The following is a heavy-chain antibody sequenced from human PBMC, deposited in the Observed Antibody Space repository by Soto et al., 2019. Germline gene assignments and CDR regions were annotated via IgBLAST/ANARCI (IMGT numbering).Heavy chain of an antibody. V-gene: IGHV3-33*01. CDR2: IWYDGSNK. CDR3: ARDLGLWAGGIDV. CDR1: GFTFSSYG. Sequence: QVQLVESGGGVVQPGRSLRLSCAASGFTFSSYGMHWVRQAPGKGLEWVAVIWYDGSNKYYADSVKGRFTISRDNSKNTLYLQMNSLRAEDTAVYYCARDLGLWAGGIDVWGQGTTVTVSS. D-gene: IGHD3-10*01. J-gene: IGHJ6*02.